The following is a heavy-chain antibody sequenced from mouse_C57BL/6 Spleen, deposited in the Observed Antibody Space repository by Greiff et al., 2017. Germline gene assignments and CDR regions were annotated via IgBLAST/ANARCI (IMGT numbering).Heavy chain of an antibody. CDR2: IYPGSGNT. Sequence: VQLQQSGAELVRPGASVKLSCKASGYTFTDYYINWVKQRPGQGLEWIARIYPGSGNTYYNEKFKGKATLTAEKSSSTAYMQLSSLTSEDSAVYFCARDGYYGDYYAMDYWGQGTSVTVSS. D-gene: IGHD2-3*01. J-gene: IGHJ4*01. CDR1: GYTFTDYY. CDR3: ARDGYYGDYYAMDY. V-gene: IGHV1-76*01.